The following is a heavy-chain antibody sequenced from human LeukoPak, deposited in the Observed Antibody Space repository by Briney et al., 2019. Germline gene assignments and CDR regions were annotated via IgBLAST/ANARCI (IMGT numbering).Heavy chain of an antibody. CDR2: IYTSGST. CDR3: AREYYDSSGYSRGFDY. D-gene: IGHD3-22*01. J-gene: IGHJ4*02. Sequence: LSETLSLTCTVSGGSISSGSYYWSWIRQPAGKGLEWIGRIYTSGSTNYNPSLKSRVTISVDTSKNQFSLKLSSVTAADTAVYYCAREYYDSSGYSRGFDYWGQGTLVTVSS. V-gene: IGHV4-61*02. CDR1: GGSISSGSYY.